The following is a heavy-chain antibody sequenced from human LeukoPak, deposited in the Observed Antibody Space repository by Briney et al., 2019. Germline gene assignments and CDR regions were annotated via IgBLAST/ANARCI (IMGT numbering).Heavy chain of an antibody. CDR3: ANPGTAVVTGSAFDY. Sequence: GGSLRLSCTASGFSFSSYTMSWVRQAPGKGLEWVSTISGSGGSTSYAGSVKGRFTISRDNSKNTLFLQMNSLRAEDTAVYYCANPGTAVVTGSAFDYWGQGTLVTVSS. V-gene: IGHV3-23*01. J-gene: IGHJ4*02. CDR2: ISGSGGST. CDR1: GFSFSSYT. D-gene: IGHD4-23*01.